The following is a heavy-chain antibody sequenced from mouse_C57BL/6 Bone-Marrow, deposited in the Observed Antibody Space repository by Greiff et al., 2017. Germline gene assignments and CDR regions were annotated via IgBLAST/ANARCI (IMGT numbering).Heavy chain of an antibody. Sequence: EVKLMESGGDLVKPGGSLKLSCAASGFTFSSYGMSWVRQPPDKRLEWVATISSGGSYPYYPDRVTGRFTISSDNAKNTLYLQMSSLKSEDTAMYYCERGYRRTWFAYGGQGTLVTVSA. D-gene: IGHD2-14*01. CDR1: GFTFSSYG. CDR3: ERGYRRTWFAY. V-gene: IGHV5-6*01. J-gene: IGHJ3*01. CDR2: ISSGGSYP.